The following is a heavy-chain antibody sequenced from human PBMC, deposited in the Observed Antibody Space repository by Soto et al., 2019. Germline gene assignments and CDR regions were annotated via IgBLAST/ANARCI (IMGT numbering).Heavy chain of an antibody. V-gene: IGHV1-3*01. CDR3: ARWKXYCSSTSCYKGAWGMDV. J-gene: IGHJ6*02. Sequence: ATVKVSCKASGYTFTSYAMHWVRQAPGQRLEWMGWINAGNGNTKYSQKFQGRVTITRDTSASTAYMELSSLRSEDTAVYYCARWKXYCSSTSCYKGAWGMDVWGQGTTVTVSS. CDR1: GYTFTSYA. D-gene: IGHD2-2*02. CDR2: INAGNGNT.